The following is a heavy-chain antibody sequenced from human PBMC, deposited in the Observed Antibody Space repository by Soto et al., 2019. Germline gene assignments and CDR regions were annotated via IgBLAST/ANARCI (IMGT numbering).Heavy chain of an antibody. Sequence: SETLSLTCTVSGGSISSYYWSWIRQPPGKGLEWIGYIYYSGSTNYNPSLKSRVTISVDTSKNQFSLKLSSVTAADAAVYYCARAISSSWVDYWGQGTLVTVSS. J-gene: IGHJ4*02. CDR2: IYYSGST. D-gene: IGHD6-13*01. V-gene: IGHV4-59*01. CDR1: GGSISSYY. CDR3: ARAISSSWVDY.